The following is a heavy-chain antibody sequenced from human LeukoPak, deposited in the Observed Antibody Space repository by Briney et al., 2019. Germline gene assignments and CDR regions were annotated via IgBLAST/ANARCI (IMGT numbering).Heavy chain of an antibody. Sequence: GESLKISCKGSGYSFTSYWIGWVRQMPGKGLEWMGIIYPGDSDTRYSPSFQGQVTISADKSISTAYLQWSSLKASDTAMYYCARMGPRIVVVPTDAFDIWGQGAMVTVSS. CDR2: IYPGDSDT. CDR3: ARMGPRIVVVPTDAFDI. D-gene: IGHD3-22*01. CDR1: GYSFTSYW. J-gene: IGHJ3*02. V-gene: IGHV5-51*01.